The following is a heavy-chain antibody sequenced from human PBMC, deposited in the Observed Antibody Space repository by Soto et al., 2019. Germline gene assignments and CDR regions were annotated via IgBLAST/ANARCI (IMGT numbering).Heavy chain of an antibody. CDR2: IYSGGST. Sequence: EVQLVESGGGLLQPGGSLRLSCAASGFTVTSNYMSWVRQAPGKGLECVSVIYSGGSTYYADSVKGRFTISRDNSKNTLFLQMSSLRAEDTAVYYCARGLDSGSPTTSPPFDYWGQGTLVTVSS. D-gene: IGHD1-26*01. J-gene: IGHJ4*02. V-gene: IGHV3-53*01. CDR3: ARGLDSGSPTTSPPFDY. CDR1: GFTVTSNY.